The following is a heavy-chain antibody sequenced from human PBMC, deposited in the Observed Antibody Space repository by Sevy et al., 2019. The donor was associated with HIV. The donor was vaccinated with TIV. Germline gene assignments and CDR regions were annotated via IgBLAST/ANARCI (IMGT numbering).Heavy chain of an antibody. D-gene: IGHD6-19*01. J-gene: IGHJ4*02. CDR3: ARGAEYSSGWYGY. CDR1: GGTFSSYA. V-gene: IGHV1-69*13. CDR2: IIPIFGTA. Sequence: ASVKVSCKASGGTFSSYAISWVRQAPGQGLEWMGGIIPIFGTANYAQKFQGRVTITADESTSTAYMELSSLRSEDTAVYYCARGAEYSSGWYGYWGQGTLVTVSS.